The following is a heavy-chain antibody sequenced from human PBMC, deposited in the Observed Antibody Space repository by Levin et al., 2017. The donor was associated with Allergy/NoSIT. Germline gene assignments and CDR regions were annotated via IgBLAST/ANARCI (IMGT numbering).Heavy chain of an antibody. CDR1: GFSFRSFG. D-gene: IGHD6-13*01. CDR3: AKDVVFGTSSWSLDF. V-gene: IGHV3-30*18. J-gene: IGHJ4*02. CDR2: ISYDESDK. Sequence: PGVSLRLSCAASGFSFRSFGMHWVRQAPGKGLEWVAVISYDESDKFYADSVKGRFTISRDNTKNTLYLQMNSLRSEDAAVYYCAKDVVFGTSSWSLDFWGQGTLVTVSS.